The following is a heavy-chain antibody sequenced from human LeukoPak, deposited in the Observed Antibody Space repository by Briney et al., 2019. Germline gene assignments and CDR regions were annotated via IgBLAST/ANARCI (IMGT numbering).Heavy chain of an antibody. CDR2: ISGSSSYI. Sequence: GGSLRLSCAASGFTFSSYSMNWVRQAPGKGLEWVSSISGSSSYIYYADSVKGRFTISRDNAKNSLYLQMNSLRAEDTAVYYCARDPSSSREWFDPWGQGTLVTVSS. J-gene: IGHJ5*02. V-gene: IGHV3-21*01. CDR1: GFTFSSYS. CDR3: ARDPSSSREWFDP. D-gene: IGHD6-6*01.